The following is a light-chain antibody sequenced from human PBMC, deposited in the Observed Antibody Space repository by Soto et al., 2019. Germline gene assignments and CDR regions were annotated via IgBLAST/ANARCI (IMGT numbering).Light chain of an antibody. Sequence: DIQMTQSPSTLSASVGDRVTITCRASQSISSWLAWYQQKPGKAPKLLIYKASSLESGVPSRFSGSGSGTEFTITISSLPPDDFVNYYCQPYNSLWTFGQGTKVEIK. CDR1: QSISSW. V-gene: IGKV1-5*03. CDR2: KAS. J-gene: IGKJ1*01. CDR3: QPYNSLWT.